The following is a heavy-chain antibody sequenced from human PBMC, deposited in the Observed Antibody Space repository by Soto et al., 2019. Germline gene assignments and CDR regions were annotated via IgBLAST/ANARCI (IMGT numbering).Heavy chain of an antibody. Sequence: PSETLSLTCTVSGGSISSGDYYWSWIRQPPGKGLEWIGYIYYSGSTYYNPSLKSRVTISVDTSKNQFSLKLSSVTAADTAVYYCARAPFIAARQRSFDYWGQGTLVTVSS. D-gene: IGHD6-6*01. CDR3: ARAPFIAARQRSFDY. CDR1: GGSISSGDYY. J-gene: IGHJ4*02. CDR2: IYYSGST. V-gene: IGHV4-30-4*01.